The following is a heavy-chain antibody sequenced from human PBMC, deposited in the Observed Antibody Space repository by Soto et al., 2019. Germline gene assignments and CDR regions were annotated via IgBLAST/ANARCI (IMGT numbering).Heavy chain of an antibody. CDR1: GFTFSNAW. CDR3: TTVYSSGWYHPDFDY. V-gene: IGHV3-15*07. J-gene: IGHJ4*02. D-gene: IGHD6-19*01. Sequence: GGSLRLSCAASGFTFSNAWMNWVRQAPGKGLEWVGRIKSKTDGGTTDYTAPVKGRFTISRDDSKNTLYLQMNSLKTEDTAVYYCTTVYSSGWYHPDFDYWGQGTLVTVSS. CDR2: IKSKTDGGTT.